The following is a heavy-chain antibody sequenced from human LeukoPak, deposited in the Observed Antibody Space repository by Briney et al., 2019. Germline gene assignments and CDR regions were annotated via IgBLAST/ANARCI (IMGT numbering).Heavy chain of an antibody. J-gene: IGHJ2*01. CDR3: ARAGGDYGSGRKPLDL. Sequence: GRSLRLSCAASGFTFSSYAMHWVRQAPGKGLEWVAVISYDGSNKYYADSVKGRFTISRDNSKNTLYLQMNSLRAEDTAVYYCARAGGDYGSGRKPLDLWGRGTLVTVSS. D-gene: IGHD3-10*01. V-gene: IGHV3-30-3*01. CDR2: ISYDGSNK. CDR1: GFTFSSYA.